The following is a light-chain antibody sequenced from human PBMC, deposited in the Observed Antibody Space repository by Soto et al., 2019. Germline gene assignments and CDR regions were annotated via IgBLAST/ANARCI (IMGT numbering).Light chain of an antibody. V-gene: IGKV1-39*01. CDR1: QSISSY. J-gene: IGKJ3*01. CDR2: TAS. Sequence: DIQMTQSPSSLSASVGDRVTITCRASQSISSYLNWYQQKPGKAPKLLIYTASSLQSGVPSRFSGSRSVTDFTLTISSLQREDFATYYCQQTYTTPFTFGPGTKVDIK. CDR3: QQTYTTPFT.